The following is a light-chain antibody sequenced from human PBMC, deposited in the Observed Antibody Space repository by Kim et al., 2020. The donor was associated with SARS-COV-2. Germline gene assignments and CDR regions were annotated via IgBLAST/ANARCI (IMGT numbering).Light chain of an antibody. CDR1: TGAVTSGHF. CDR3: LLFYSGVRV. CDR2: DVD. J-gene: IGLJ1*01. Sequence: PGGRSTLPYGSSTGAVTSGHFPYWFQQKPGQAPRLLIYDVDNKHSWTPARLSGSLLGDKAALTLSGAQPEDEAEYYCLLFYSGVRVFGTGTKVTVL. V-gene: IGLV7-46*01.